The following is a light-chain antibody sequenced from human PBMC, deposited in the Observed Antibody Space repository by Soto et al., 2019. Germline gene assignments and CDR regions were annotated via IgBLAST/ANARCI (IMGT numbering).Light chain of an antibody. V-gene: IGKV3-15*01. CDR2: GAS. Sequence: EIMLTHSPATLSLSPGERATLSCRASQSVSSYLAWCQQKPGQAPRLLIYGASTRATGIPARFSGSGSETEFTLTISSLQSEDFAVYYCQQYNNWPLTFGQGTKVDIK. CDR1: QSVSSY. CDR3: QQYNNWPLT. J-gene: IGKJ1*01.